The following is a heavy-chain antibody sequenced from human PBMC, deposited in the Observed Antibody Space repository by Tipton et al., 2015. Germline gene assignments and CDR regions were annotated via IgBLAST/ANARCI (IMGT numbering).Heavy chain of an antibody. CDR3: ATKLYASAWDY. Sequence: SLRLSCAASGFTFSSYDMNWVRQAPGKGLEWVSFISRGSSTINYADSAKGRFTISRDNANNSLYLQMHSLRDEDTAVYYCATKLYASAWDYWGQGTLVTVSS. J-gene: IGHJ4*02. CDR2: ISRGSSTI. CDR1: GFTFSSYD. D-gene: IGHD6-19*01. V-gene: IGHV3-48*02.